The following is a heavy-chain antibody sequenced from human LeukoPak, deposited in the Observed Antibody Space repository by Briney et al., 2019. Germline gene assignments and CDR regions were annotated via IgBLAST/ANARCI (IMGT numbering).Heavy chain of an antibody. D-gene: IGHD3-10*01. CDR1: GYTFTSYY. CDR3: ARSGLLWFGDDWYFDL. V-gene: IGHV1-46*01. Sequence: GASVKVSCKASGYTFTSYYMHWVRQALGQGLEWMGIINPSGGSTSYAQKFQGRVTMTRDTSTSTVYMELSSLRSEDTAVYYCARSGLLWFGDDWYFDLWGRGTLVTVSS. CDR2: INPSGGST. J-gene: IGHJ2*01.